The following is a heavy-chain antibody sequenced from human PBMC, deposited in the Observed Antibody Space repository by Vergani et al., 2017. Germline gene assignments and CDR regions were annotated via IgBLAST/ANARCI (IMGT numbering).Heavy chain of an antibody. J-gene: IGHJ6*02. CDR2: SYYSGST. D-gene: IGHD4-17*01. V-gene: IGHV4-31*03. CDR3: ARSPGGAYYYYYYGMDV. CDR1: GGSISSGGYY. Sequence: QVQLQESGPGLVQPSQTLSLTCTVSGGSISSGGYYWSWLRQHPGKGLEWIGYSYYSGSTYYNPSLKIRVTISVDTSKNQFSLKLSSVTAADTAVYYCARSPGGAYYYYYYGMDVWGQGTTVTVSS.